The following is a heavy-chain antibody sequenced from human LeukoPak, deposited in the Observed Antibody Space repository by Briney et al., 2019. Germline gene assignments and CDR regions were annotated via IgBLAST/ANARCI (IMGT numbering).Heavy chain of an antibody. CDR1: GFTVSSNY. Sequence: GGSLRLSCATSGFTVSSNYMSWVRQAPGKGLEWVSVIYDSGTTYYADSVKGRFLIFRDTSKNTVDLQMNSLRVEDTAVYYCAGRRSSGWYAYWGQRTLVTASS. CDR3: AGRRSSGWYAY. J-gene: IGHJ4*02. V-gene: IGHV3-53*01. CDR2: IYDSGTT. D-gene: IGHD6-19*01.